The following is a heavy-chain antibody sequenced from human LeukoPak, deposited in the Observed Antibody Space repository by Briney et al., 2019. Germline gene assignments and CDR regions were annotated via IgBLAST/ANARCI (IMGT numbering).Heavy chain of an antibody. V-gene: IGHV3-53*01. Sequence: PGGSLRLSCAASGLTVSINYMSCVPQAPGEGVECVSVIYSGGSTYYADAVKGRFPISRDNSKNTLYRQMNSLRAEETALYYCARYPSDQYYFDYWGQGTLVTVSS. J-gene: IGHJ4*02. CDR1: GLTVSINY. CDR3: ARYPSDQYYFDY. CDR2: IYSGGST.